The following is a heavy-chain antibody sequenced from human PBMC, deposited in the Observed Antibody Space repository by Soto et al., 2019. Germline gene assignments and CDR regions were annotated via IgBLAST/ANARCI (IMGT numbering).Heavy chain of an antibody. CDR1: GYTFTSYD. CDR3: ARDGYCSSTSCYVRDRDYYYYYMDV. D-gene: IGHD2-2*03. CDR2: MNPNSGNT. J-gene: IGHJ6*03. Sequence: GASVKVSCKASGYTFTSYDINWVRQATGQGLEWMGWMNPNSGNTGYAQKFQGRVTMTRNTSISTAYMELSSLRSEDTAVYYCARDGYCSSTSCYVRDRDYYYYYMDVWGKGTTVTVSS. V-gene: IGHV1-8*01.